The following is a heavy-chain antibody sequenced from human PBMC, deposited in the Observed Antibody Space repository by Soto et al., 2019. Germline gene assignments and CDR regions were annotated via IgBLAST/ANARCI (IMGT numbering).Heavy chain of an antibody. Sequence: PSETLSLTCSVSGGSVTLTSYYWGWIRQPPGKGLEWIGNVYYSGSTNYNPSLKSRVTISVDTSKNQFSLSLKSVTAADTAVYYCARGSWVVPAARAICNWFDPWGQGTLVTVSS. CDR3: ARGSWVVPAARAICNWFDP. J-gene: IGHJ5*02. D-gene: IGHD2-2*01. CDR2: VYYSGST. V-gene: IGHV4-39*01. CDR1: GGSVTLTSYY.